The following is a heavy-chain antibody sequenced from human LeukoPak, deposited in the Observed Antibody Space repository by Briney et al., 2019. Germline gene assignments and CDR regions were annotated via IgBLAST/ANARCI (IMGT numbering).Heavy chain of an antibody. V-gene: IGHV3-30-3*01. CDR1: GFTFSSYA. CDR3: ASPPVEMATIMEDY. Sequence: GGSLRLSCAASGFTFSSYAMHWVRQAPGKGLEWVAVISYDGSNKYYAGSVKGRFTISRDNSKNTLYLQMNSLRAEDTAVYYCASPPVEMATIMEDYWGQGTLVTVSS. CDR2: ISYDGSNK. J-gene: IGHJ4*02. D-gene: IGHD5-24*01.